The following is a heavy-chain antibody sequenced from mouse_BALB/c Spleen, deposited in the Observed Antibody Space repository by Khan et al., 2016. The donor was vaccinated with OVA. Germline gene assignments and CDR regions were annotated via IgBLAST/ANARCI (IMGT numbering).Heavy chain of an antibody. CDR2: ISSGDTYT. J-gene: IGHJ1*01. D-gene: IGHD1-1*01. CDR1: GFTFSSYA. CDR3: ARPPITTVVATSYWFVDV. Sequence: EVELVESGGGLVKPGGSLKLSCAASGFTFSSYAMSWVRQTPEKRLEWVATISSGDTYTYYPDSVKGRFTIFRDNAKNTLCLQKDSLMSDDASMYYCARPPITTVVATSYWFVDVWGAGTTVTVST. V-gene: IGHV5-9-3*01.